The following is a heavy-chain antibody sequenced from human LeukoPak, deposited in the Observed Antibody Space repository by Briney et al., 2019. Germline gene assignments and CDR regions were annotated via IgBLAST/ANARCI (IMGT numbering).Heavy chain of an antibody. CDR2: IYYSGST. V-gene: IGHV4-30-4*08. Sequence: PSQTLSLTCTVSGGSISSGGYYWSWIRPHPGKGLEWIGYIYYSGSTYYNPSLKSRVTISVDTSKNQFSLKLSSVTAADTAVYYCAREKWNYAGFDYWGQGTLVTVSS. CDR1: GGSISSGGYY. J-gene: IGHJ4*02. D-gene: IGHD1-7*01. CDR3: AREKWNYAGFDY.